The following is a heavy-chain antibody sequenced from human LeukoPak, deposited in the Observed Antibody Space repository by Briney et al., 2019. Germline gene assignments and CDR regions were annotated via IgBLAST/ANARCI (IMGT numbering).Heavy chain of an antibody. Sequence: GGSLRLSCAASGFTFSNYAMNWVRQAPGKGLEWVSTISESGGGTYYADSVKGRFTISRDNSKNTLWPQMNSLRVEDTAVYYCAKGVVITGWFDPWGQGTLVTVSS. CDR3: AKGVVITGWFDP. D-gene: IGHD3-3*01. V-gene: IGHV3-23*01. CDR1: GFTFSNYA. J-gene: IGHJ5*02. CDR2: ISESGGGT.